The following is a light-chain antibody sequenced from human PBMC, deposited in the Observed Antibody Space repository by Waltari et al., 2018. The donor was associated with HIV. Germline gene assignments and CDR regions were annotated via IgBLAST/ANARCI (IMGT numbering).Light chain of an antibody. V-gene: IGKV3-20*01. J-gene: IGKJ1*01. Sequence: EIVLTQSPVTLSLSPGERATLSCRASQSVGSNYLAWYQQRPGQAPRLLIYTASHRATGIPDRFIGSGSGTDFTLTISRLEPEDLGVYYCQQYINWPPWSFGQGTKVEIK. CDR3: QQYINWPPWS. CDR1: QSVGSNY. CDR2: TAS.